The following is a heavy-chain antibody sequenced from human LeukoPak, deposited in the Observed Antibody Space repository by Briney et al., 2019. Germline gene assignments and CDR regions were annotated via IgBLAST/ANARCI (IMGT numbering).Heavy chain of an antibody. CDR1: GYTFNSHY. CDR2: ISGYNGKT. V-gene: IGHV1-18*01. Sequence: GASVKVSCKTSGYTFNSHYVGWVRQAPGQGLEWMGWISGYNGKTNYAQKLQGRVTMTTDTSTTTAYMELRSLRSDDTAVYYCARVICSGDSCYPPSAVDIWGQGTMVTVS. J-gene: IGHJ3*02. CDR3: ARVICSGDSCYPPSAVDI. D-gene: IGHD2-15*01.